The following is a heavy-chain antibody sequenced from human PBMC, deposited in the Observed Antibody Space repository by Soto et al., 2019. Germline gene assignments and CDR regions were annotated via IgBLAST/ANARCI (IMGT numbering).Heavy chain of an antibody. J-gene: IGHJ6*02. Sequence: PSETLSLTCTVSSDSISNYYCSWFRQPPGKGLEWIGYMHYNGYTSYNPSLRSRVTISVGTSKNQFSLKLTSVTVADTALYYCAKDRGSGSYAANYQYYGMDVWGQGTTVTVSS. CDR1: SDSISNYY. V-gene: IGHV4-59*12. CDR3: AKDRGSGSYAANYQYYGMDV. CDR2: MHYNGYT. D-gene: IGHD3-10*01.